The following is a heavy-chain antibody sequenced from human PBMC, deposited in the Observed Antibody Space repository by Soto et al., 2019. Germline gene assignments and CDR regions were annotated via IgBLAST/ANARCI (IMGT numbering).Heavy chain of an antibody. CDR3: APHVSCSGGSSHYYAFAI. Sequence: EVQVLESGGGLVQPGGSLRLSCEGSGFTVSSHAMTWIRQAPGKGPEWVSTVTADGGTYYADSVKGRFAMSRDTSENTLYLQMNSLGAEDTAAYYCAPHVSCSGGSSHYYAFAIRGQGTRVTVSS. J-gene: IGHJ3*02. CDR1: GFTVSSHA. D-gene: IGHD2-15*01. CDR2: VTADGGT. V-gene: IGHV3-23*01.